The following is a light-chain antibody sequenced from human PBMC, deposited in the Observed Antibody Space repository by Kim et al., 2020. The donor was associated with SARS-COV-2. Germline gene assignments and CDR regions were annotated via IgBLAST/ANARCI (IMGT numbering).Light chain of an antibody. CDR3: QQYGGSPLT. Sequence: SQGERSHLYCRDRQRVSSSKVAWYQQKADQAPRLVNYAESRRTTDIPDRFSGSGEETGFTLTISRLEPEDFALYYCQQYGGSPLTFAGGTKVYIK. CDR1: QRVSSSK. J-gene: IGKJ4*01. V-gene: IGKV3-20*01. CDR2: AES.